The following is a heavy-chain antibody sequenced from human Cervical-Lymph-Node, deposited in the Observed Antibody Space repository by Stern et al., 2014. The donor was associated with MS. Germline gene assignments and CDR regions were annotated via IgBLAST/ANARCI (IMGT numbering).Heavy chain of an antibody. V-gene: IGHV3-30*03. CDR1: GFTFSSYG. CDR3: ARDYEDTSMLFDH. CDR2: ISYDGNHK. Sequence: VPLEASGGAVVQPGRSLRLSCAASGFTFSSYGMHWVRQAPGKGLEWGTVISYDGNHKYYAASVKGRFTISRDNSKNTLHLQMNSVTPDDTAIYYCARDYEDTSMLFDHWGQGTLVTVSS. D-gene: IGHD2-8*01. J-gene: IGHJ4*02.